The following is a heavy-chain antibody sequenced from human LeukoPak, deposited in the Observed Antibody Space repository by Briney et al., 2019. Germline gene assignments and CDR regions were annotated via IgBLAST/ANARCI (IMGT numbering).Heavy chain of an antibody. V-gene: IGHV4-34*01. Sequence: SETLSLTCAVYGGSFSGYYWSWIRQPPGKGLEWIGEINHSGSTNYNPSLKSRVTISVDTSKNQFSLKLSSVTAADTAVYYCARAQVRSGYYYYYGMDVWGQGTTVTVSS. D-gene: IGHD3-10*01. J-gene: IGHJ6*02. CDR3: ARAQVRSGYYYYYGMDV. CDR2: INHSGST. CDR1: GGSFSGYY.